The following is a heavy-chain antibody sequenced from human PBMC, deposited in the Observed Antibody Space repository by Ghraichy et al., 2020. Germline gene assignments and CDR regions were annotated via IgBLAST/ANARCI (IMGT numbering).Heavy chain of an antibody. V-gene: IGHV3-23*01. CDR3: ARTHDKYYFDY. CDR2: ITGSSAST. Sequence: GESLNISCAASGFTFRSYAMSWVRQAPGKGLEWVSVITGSSASTYYADSVKGRFTISRDNSKIKLYLQMNSLRAEDTALYYCARTHDKYYFDYWGQGTLVTVSS. CDR1: GFTFRSYA. D-gene: IGHD3-9*01. J-gene: IGHJ4*02.